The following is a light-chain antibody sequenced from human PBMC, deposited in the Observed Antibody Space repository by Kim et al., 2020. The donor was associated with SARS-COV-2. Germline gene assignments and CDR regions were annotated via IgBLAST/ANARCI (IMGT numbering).Light chain of an antibody. CDR1: RSDVGDSNF. CDR2: DVS. J-gene: IGLJ2*01. Sequence: SPGQSVTISCTGTRSDVGDSNFISWYQQHPGKAPKLMIYDVSGRPSGVPDRFSRSKSGNTASLTVSGLQAEDEADYYCSSYATTVVFGGGTQLTVL. V-gene: IGLV2-11*01. CDR3: SSYATTVV.